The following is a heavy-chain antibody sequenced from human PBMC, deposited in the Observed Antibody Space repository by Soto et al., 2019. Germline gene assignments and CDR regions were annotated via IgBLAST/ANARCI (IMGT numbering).Heavy chain of an antibody. D-gene: IGHD5-12*01. V-gene: IGHV4-59*01. Sequence: SETLSLTCSVSGGAITEDFWSWVRQTPGKGLEWIAYIHRSVSKSYNPSLKSRVTISADTSKNEISLKLKSVNAADTAVYYCVRDEWLARGYYYGMDVWGQGTAVTVSS. J-gene: IGHJ6*02. CDR2: IHRSVSK. CDR1: GGAITEDF. CDR3: VRDEWLARGYYYGMDV.